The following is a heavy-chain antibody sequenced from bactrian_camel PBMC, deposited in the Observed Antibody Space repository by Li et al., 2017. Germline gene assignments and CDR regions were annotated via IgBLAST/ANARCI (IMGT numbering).Heavy chain of an antibody. Sequence: HVQLVESGGGLVQPGGSLRLSCAASGYSDSAYCMGWFRQAPGKEREGVAAIDRDGRSTYADSVKGRFTISLDNARSSVLLQMNSPRPEDTAMYYCAAGAGGGGMCYKKSFHYNYWGQGTQVTVS. J-gene: IGHJ4*01. V-gene: IGHV3S53*01. CDR2: IDRDGRS. CDR3: AAGAGGGGMCYKKSFHYNY. CDR1: GYSDSAYC. D-gene: IGHD2*01.